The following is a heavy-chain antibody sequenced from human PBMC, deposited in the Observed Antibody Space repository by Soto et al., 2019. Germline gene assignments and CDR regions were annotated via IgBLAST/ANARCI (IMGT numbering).Heavy chain of an antibody. Sequence: QVQLQESGPGLVKPSETLSLTCTVSGGSTSSNYWSWIRQPPGKGLEWIGYIYYNGIANYNPSLKSRVTISVDTSKKQFSLKLNSVTAADTAVYYCARGLTYLDAFDIWGQGAMVTVSS. CDR1: GGSTSSNY. D-gene: IGHD2-2*01. CDR3: ARGLTYLDAFDI. J-gene: IGHJ3*02. CDR2: IYYNGIA. V-gene: IGHV4-59*01.